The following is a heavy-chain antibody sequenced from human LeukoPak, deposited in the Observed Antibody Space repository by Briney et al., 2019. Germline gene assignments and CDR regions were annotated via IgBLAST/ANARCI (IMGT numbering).Heavy chain of an antibody. CDR3: ARKYYYDSSGYYFGWFDP. V-gene: IGHV1-46*01. Sequence: GASVKVSCKASGYTFTSYYMHWVRQAPGQGLEWMGIINPSGGSTSYAQKFQGRVTMTRDTSSSTVYMELSSLRSEDTAVYYCARKYYYDSSGYYFGWFDPWGQGTLVTVSS. J-gene: IGHJ5*02. CDR1: GYTFTSYY. D-gene: IGHD3-22*01. CDR2: INPSGGST.